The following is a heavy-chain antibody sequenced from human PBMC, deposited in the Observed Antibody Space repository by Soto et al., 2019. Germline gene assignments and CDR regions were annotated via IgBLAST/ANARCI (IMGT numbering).Heavy chain of an antibody. CDR2: IGGSGGST. CDR1: GFTFSSYA. D-gene: IGHD6-13*01. J-gene: IGHJ4*02. V-gene: IGHV3-23*01. Sequence: HPGGSLRLSCAASGFTFSSYAMSWVRQAPGKGLEWVSAIGGSGGSTYYADSVKGRFTISRDNSKNTLYLQMNSLRAEDTAVYYCAYSSTPFDYWGQGTLVTVSS. CDR3: AYSSTPFDY.